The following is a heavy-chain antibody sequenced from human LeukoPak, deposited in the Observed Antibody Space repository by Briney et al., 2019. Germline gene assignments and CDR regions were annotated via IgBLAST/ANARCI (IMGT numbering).Heavy chain of an antibody. CDR1: GFTFNYYG. D-gene: IGHD2-8*01. J-gene: IGHJ4*02. CDR3: ANDLYKYCTSDTCFPDS. V-gene: IGHV3-30*02. Sequence: GGSLRLSCAASGFTFNYYGMHWVRQAPGKGLEWVAFIRFGGTNEHYADSVKGRFTISRDNSKNTAYLQMNSLRPEDTAIYYCANDLYKYCTSDTCFPDSWGQGTLVTVSS. CDR2: IRFGGTNE.